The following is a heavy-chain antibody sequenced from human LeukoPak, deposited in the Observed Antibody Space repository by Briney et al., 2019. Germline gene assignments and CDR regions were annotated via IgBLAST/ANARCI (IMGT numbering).Heavy chain of an antibody. Sequence: PSETLSLTCAVYGGSFSGYYWSWIRQPPGEGLEWIGEINHSGSTNYNPSLKSRSTISVATSKNQVSLKLSSVTAADTAVYYCASGSAYYYDSSGYYRPAPNAFDIWGQGTMVTVSS. V-gene: IGHV4-34*01. D-gene: IGHD3-22*01. J-gene: IGHJ3*02. CDR2: INHSGST. CDR3: ASGSAYYYDSSGYYRPAPNAFDI. CDR1: GGSFSGYY.